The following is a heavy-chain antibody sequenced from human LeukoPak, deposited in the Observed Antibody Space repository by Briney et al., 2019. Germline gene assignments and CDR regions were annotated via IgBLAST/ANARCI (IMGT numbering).Heavy chain of an antibody. J-gene: IGHJ4*02. CDR3: ASRLVVPAGIDY. V-gene: IGHV4-30-4*08. CDR1: GGSISRGDYY. CDR2: IYYSGST. Sequence: PSETLSLTCTVSGGSISRGDYYWSWIRQPPGKGLEWIGYIYYSGSTYYNPSLKSRVTISVDTSKNQFSLKLSSVTAADTAVYYCASRLVVPAGIDYWGQGTLVTVSS. D-gene: IGHD2-2*01.